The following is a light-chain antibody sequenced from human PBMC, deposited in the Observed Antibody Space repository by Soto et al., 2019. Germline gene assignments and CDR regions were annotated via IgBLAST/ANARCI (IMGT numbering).Light chain of an antibody. CDR1: QSISSY. CDR2: KAS. V-gene: IGKV1-39*01. Sequence: DIQMTRSPSSLSSSVGARVTITCRASQSISSYLNWYQQKPGKAPKLLIYKASSLESGVPSRFRGSGSGTEFTLAISSLKAEDFETYYSQQLRMYPSTFGGGTKVDIK. J-gene: IGKJ4*01. CDR3: QQLRMYPST.